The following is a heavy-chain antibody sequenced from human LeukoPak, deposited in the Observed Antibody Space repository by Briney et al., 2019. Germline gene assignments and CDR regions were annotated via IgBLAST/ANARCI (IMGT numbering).Heavy chain of an antibody. CDR3: ARDPGHCSSTSCYKFFDY. Sequence: GGSLRLSCAASGFTFSGFEMNWVRQAPGKGLEWVSYSSSSGSTIYYADSVKGRFTVSRDNAKNPLYLQMNSLRAEDTAVYYCARDPGHCSSTSCYKFFDYWGQGTLVTVSS. CDR2: SSSSGSTI. D-gene: IGHD2-2*02. CDR1: GFTFSGFE. V-gene: IGHV3-48*03. J-gene: IGHJ4*02.